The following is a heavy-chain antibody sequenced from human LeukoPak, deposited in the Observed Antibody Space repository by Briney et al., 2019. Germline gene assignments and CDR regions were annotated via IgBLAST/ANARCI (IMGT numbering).Heavy chain of an antibody. J-gene: IGHJ4*02. CDR3: ARAYYDSSGYYRWAFDY. V-gene: IGHV1-2*02. D-gene: IGHD3-22*01. Sequence: ASVKVSCKASGYTFTGYYLHWVRQAPGQGPEWMGWINPNSGDTNYAQKFQGRVTMTWDTSISTAYMGLSRLRSDDTAVYYCARAYYDSSGYYRWAFDYWGQGTLVTVSS. CDR2: INPNSGDT. CDR1: GYTFTGYY.